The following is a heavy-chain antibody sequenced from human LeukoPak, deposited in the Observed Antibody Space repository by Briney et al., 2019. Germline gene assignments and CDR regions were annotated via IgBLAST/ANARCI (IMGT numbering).Heavy chain of an antibody. J-gene: IGHJ5*02. V-gene: IGHV4-59*01. CDR3: ARVGAYNWFDP. Sequence: SETLSLTCTVSGGSISSYYWSWIRQPPGKGLEWIGYIYYIGSTNYNPSLKSRVTISVDTSKNQFSLKLSSVTAADTAVYYCARVGAYNWFDPWGQGTLVTVSS. CDR1: GGSISSYY. CDR2: IYYIGST. D-gene: IGHD3-10*01.